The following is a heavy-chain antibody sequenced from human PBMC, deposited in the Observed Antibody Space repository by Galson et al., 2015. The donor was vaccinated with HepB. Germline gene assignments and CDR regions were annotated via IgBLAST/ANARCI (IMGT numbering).Heavy chain of an antibody. CDR3: ARQQVATDRFDY. D-gene: IGHD5-12*01. V-gene: IGHV3-21*01. CDR2: ISSSSSYI. Sequence: SLRLSCAASGFTFSSYSMNWVRQAPGKGLEWVSSISSSSSYIYYADSVKGRFTISRDNAKNSLYLQMNSLRAEDTAVYYCARQQVATDRFDYWGQGTLVAVSS. J-gene: IGHJ4*02. CDR1: GFTFSSYS.